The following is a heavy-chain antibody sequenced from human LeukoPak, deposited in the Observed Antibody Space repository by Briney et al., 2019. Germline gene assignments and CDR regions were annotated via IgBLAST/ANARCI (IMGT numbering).Heavy chain of an antibody. D-gene: IGHD3-22*01. J-gene: IGHJ4*02. CDR2: IYYSGST. V-gene: IGHV4-61*05. Sequence: SETLSLTCTVSGGSISSSSYYWSWIRQPPGKGLEWIGYIYYSGSTNYNPSLKSRVTISADTSKNQFSLKLSSVTAADTAVYYCARGRYYYDSSGGDYFDYWGQGTLVTVSS. CDR3: ARGRYYYDSSGGDYFDY. CDR1: GGSISSSSYY.